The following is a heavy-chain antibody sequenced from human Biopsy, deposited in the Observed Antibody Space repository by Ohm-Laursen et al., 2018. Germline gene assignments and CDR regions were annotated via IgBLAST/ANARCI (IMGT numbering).Heavy chain of an antibody. CDR2: LSSRGSNI. CDR1: GFTFSDYY. Sequence: SLRLSCTASGFTFSDYYMSWIRQAPGKGLEWISYLSSRGSNIYYADSVKGRFTVSRDNANNSLFLQMNRLRAEDTAVYYCARFPDFWSGYYVDSWGQGTLVTVSS. CDR3: ARFPDFWSGYYVDS. J-gene: IGHJ4*02. D-gene: IGHD3-3*01. V-gene: IGHV3-11*01.